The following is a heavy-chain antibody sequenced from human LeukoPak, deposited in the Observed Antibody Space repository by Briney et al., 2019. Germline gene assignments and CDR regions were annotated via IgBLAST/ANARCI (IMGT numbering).Heavy chain of an antibody. J-gene: IGHJ4*02. Sequence: GGSLRLSCAASGFTYSSYWMHWVRQAPGKGLVWVSHINSDGGSTSYADSVKGRFTISRDNAKNTLYLQMNSLSAEDTAVYYCARVPAAGTGFGYWGQGTLVTVSS. CDR2: INSDGGST. CDR1: GFTYSSYW. CDR3: ARVPAAGTGFGY. D-gene: IGHD6-13*01. V-gene: IGHV3-74*01.